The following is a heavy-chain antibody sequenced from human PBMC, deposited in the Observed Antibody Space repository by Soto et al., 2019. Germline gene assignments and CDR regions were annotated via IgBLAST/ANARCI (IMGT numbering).Heavy chain of an antibody. Sequence: ASVKVTCKASGGTFSSSAISWVRQAPGQGLEWMGGIIPIFGTANYAQKFQGRVTITADESTSTAYMELSSLRSEDTAVYYCPRGKQRAYSFVSRYYYYHDLMHVSGRRSSDTVS. J-gene: IGHJ6*02. CDR2: IIPIFGTA. CDR3: PRGKQRAYSFVSRYYYYHDLMHV. D-gene: IGHD5-18*01. CDR1: GGTFSSSA. V-gene: IGHV1-69*13.